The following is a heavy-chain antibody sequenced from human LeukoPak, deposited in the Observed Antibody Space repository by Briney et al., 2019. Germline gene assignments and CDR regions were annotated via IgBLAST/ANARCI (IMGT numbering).Heavy chain of an antibody. CDR3: ARCRVSSDTNWFDP. J-gene: IGHJ5*02. Sequence: SETLSLTCTVSGGSISSSSYYWGWIRQPPGKGLEWIGSIYYSGSTYYNPSLKSRVTISVDTSKNQFSLKLSSVTAADTAVYYCARCRVSSDTNWFDPWGQGTLVTVSS. D-gene: IGHD6-19*01. V-gene: IGHV4-39*01. CDR2: IYYSGST. CDR1: GGSISSSSYY.